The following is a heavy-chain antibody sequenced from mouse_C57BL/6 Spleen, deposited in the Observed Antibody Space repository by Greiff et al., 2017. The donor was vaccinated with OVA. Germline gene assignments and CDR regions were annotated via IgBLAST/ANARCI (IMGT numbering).Heavy chain of an antibody. Sequence: QVQLQQPGAELVRPGSSVKLSCKASGYTFTSYWMHLVKQRPIQGLEWIGNIDPSDSETHYNQKFKDKATLTVDKSSSTAYMQLSSLTSEDSAVYYCARADYGRGYFDVWGTGTTVTVSS. CDR3: ARADYGRGYFDV. J-gene: IGHJ1*03. V-gene: IGHV1-52*01. D-gene: IGHD1-1*01. CDR2: IDPSDSET. CDR1: GYTFTSYW.